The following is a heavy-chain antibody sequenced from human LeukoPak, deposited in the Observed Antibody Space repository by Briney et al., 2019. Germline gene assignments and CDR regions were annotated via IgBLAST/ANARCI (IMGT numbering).Heavy chain of an antibody. Sequence: GGTLRLSCAASGFTFSSYGMSWVRQAPGKGLEWVSSISGSGGSIYYADSVKGRFTISRDNSKNTLYVQMNSLRAEDTAVYYCAKENYGYAFDYWGQGTLVTVSS. D-gene: IGHD4-17*01. CDR1: GFTFSSYG. V-gene: IGHV3-23*01. J-gene: IGHJ4*02. CDR2: ISGSGGSI. CDR3: AKENYGYAFDY.